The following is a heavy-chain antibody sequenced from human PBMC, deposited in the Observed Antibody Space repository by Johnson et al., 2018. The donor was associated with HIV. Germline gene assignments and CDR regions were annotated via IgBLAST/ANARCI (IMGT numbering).Heavy chain of an antibody. Sequence: VQLVESGGGVVRPGGSLRLPCAASGFTFDDYGMSWVRQVPGKGLVWVSRINSDGSSTNSADSVKGRFTISRDNAKNTLYRPVNSLRAEDTAVYYCARDRRALATVEQDAFDIWGQGTMVTVSS. CDR1: GFTFDDYG. CDR3: ARDRRALATVEQDAFDI. V-gene: IGHV3-74*01. J-gene: IGHJ3*02. CDR2: INSDGSST. D-gene: IGHD4-23*01.